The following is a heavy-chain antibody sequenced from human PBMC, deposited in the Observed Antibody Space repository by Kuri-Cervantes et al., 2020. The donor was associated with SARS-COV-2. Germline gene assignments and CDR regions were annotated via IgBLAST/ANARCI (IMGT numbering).Heavy chain of an antibody. V-gene: IGHV4-4*07. CDR2: IYTSGST. Sequence: SETLSLTCTVSGGSISSYYWSWIRQPAGKGLEWIGRIYTSGSTNYNPSLKSRVTMSVDTSKNQLSLKLSSVTAADTAVYYCARELTYYDFWSGYSPAHYFDYWGQGTLVTVSS. D-gene: IGHD3-3*01. CDR3: ARELTYYDFWSGYSPAHYFDY. J-gene: IGHJ4*02. CDR1: GGSISSYY.